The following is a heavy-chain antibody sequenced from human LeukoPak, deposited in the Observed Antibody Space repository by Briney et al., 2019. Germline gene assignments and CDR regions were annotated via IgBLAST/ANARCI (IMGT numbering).Heavy chain of an antibody. Sequence: GGSLRLSCAASGLSFSSFAMTWVRQAPGKGLEWVSSITGGHYATYNTDSVKGRFTISRDNAKNTLYLQMNSLRADDTAIYYCTKDPNGDYIGAFDPWGQGTLVTVSS. CDR1: GLSFSSFA. CDR2: ITGGHYAT. J-gene: IGHJ5*02. D-gene: IGHD4-17*01. V-gene: IGHV3-23*01. CDR3: TKDPNGDYIGAFDP.